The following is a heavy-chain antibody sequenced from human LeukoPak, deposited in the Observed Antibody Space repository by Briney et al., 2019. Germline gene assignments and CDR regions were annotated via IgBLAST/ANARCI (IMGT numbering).Heavy chain of an antibody. CDR1: GFTFSSYA. J-gene: IGHJ4*02. V-gene: IGHV3-23*01. Sequence: PGGSLRLSCAASGFTFSSYAMSWVRQAPGKGLEWVSAISGSGGSTYYADSVEGRFTISRDNSKNTLYLQMNSLRAVDTAVYYCAKDLQVGGYSYASAWDFDYWGQGTLVTVSS. CDR3: AKDLQVGGYSYASAWDFDY. CDR2: ISGSGGST. D-gene: IGHD5-18*01.